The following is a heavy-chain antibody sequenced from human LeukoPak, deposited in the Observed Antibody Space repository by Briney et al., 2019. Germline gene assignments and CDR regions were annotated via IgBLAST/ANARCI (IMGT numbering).Heavy chain of an antibody. Sequence: GGSLRLSCAASGFTFSVSYMSWIRQAPGKGLEWLAYISNSGSTTLYTDSVRGRFTISRDNAKNSVYLQMNSLRPEDTAVDYCARAIGSGRGGHFDFWGRGILVPVSS. D-gene: IGHD3-10*01. J-gene: IGHJ4*01. V-gene: IGHV3-11*01. CDR2: ISNSGSTT. CDR3: ARAIGSGRGGHFDF. CDR1: GFTFSVSY.